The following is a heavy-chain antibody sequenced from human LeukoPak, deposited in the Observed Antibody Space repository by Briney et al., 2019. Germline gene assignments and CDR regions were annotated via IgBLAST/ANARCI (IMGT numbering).Heavy chain of an antibody. Sequence: PSQTLSLTCTVSGGSISSDDYYWSWIRQHPGKGLEWIGYIYYSGSTYYNPSLKSRLTISVDTSKNQFSLKLSSVTAADTAVYYCTRGTNYYDSSWLDYWGQGTLVTVSS. CDR2: IYYSGST. CDR3: TRGTNYYDSSWLDY. CDR1: GGSISSDDYY. J-gene: IGHJ4*02. V-gene: IGHV4-31*03. D-gene: IGHD3-22*01.